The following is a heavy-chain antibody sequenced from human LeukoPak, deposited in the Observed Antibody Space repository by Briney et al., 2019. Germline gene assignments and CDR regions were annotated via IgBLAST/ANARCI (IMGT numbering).Heavy chain of an antibody. D-gene: IGHD6-19*01. CDR2: IHYSGSS. Sequence: SETLSLTCAVYGGSFSGYHWGWIRQPPGKGLEWIGSIHYSGSSYYNPSLKSRVTISVDTSKNQFSLKLSSVTAADTAVYYCARQSVSSGWLTYWGQGTLVTVSS. CDR3: ARQSVSSGWLTY. V-gene: IGHV4-39*01. CDR1: GGSFSGYH. J-gene: IGHJ4*02.